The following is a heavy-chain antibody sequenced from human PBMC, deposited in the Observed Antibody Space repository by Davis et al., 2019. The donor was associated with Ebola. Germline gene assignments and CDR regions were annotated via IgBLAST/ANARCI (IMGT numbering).Heavy chain of an antibody. J-gene: IGHJ4*02. V-gene: IGHV7-4-1*02. Sequence: ASVKVSCKASGYTFTTLPVIWVRQAPGQGLEWMGWINTNTGDPTYAQGVTGRFVFSVDTSVSTAFLQISSLKPEDTAVYYCARDWEGDFDLWGQGTLVTVSS. CDR1: GYTFTTLP. CDR2: INTNTGDP. CDR3: ARDWEGDFDL. D-gene: IGHD1-26*01.